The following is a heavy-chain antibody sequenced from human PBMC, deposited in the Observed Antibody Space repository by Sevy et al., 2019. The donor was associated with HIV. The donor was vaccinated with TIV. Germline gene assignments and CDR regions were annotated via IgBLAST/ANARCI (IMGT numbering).Heavy chain of an antibody. V-gene: IGHV3-23*01. CDR1: GFTFSSYA. Sequence: GGSLRLSCAASGFTFSSYAMNWVRQAPGKGLEWVATIGDSGGSTYYADSVKGRFTISRDNFKNTLYLQMNTLRAEDTAVYYCAKWGYEDFCCGCYGNYWGQGTLVTVSS. D-gene: IGHD3-3*02. CDR2: IGDSGGST. CDR3: AKWGYEDFCCGCYGNY. J-gene: IGHJ4*02.